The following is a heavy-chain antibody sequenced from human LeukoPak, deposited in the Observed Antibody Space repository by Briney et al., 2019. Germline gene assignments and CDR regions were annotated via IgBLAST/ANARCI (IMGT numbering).Heavy chain of an antibody. CDR2: IKQGGSEE. CDR1: GFTFSSYW. CDR3: ARHVGTWFDP. Sequence: PGGSLRLSCAASGFTFSSYWMSWVRQAPGKGLEWVANIKQGGSEEYYVDSVKGRFAISRDNAKNSLCLQMNSLRAEDTAVYYCARHVGTWFDPWGQGTLVTVSS. J-gene: IGHJ5*02. V-gene: IGHV3-7*01. D-gene: IGHD3-10*01.